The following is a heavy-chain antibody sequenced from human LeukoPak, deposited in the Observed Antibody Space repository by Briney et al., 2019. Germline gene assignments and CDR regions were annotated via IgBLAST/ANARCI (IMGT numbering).Heavy chain of an antibody. CDR1: GFTFSNYA. D-gene: IGHD2/OR15-2a*01. CDR3: AKGNQIIGRPAFDY. CDR2: ISGSGDSS. Sequence: QSGGSLRLSCAASGFTFSNYAMNWVRQSPGKGREWVSSISGSGDSSFYTDSVKGRFTISRDNSKNTLYLQMNSLRAEDTAMYYCAKGNQIIGRPAFDYWGQGTLVTVSS. V-gene: IGHV3-23*01. J-gene: IGHJ4*02.